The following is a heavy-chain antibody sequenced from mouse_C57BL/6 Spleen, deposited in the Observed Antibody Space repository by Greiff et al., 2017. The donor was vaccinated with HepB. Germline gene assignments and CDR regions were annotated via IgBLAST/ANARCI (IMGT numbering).Heavy chain of an antibody. Sequence: QVQLQQSGPELVKPGASVKISCKASGYAFSSSWMNWVKQRPGKGLEWIGRIYPGDGDTNYNGKFKGKATLTADKSSSTAYMQLSSLTSEDSAVYFCARGGDYGSSYEYVDVWGTGTTVTVSS. D-gene: IGHD1-1*01. V-gene: IGHV1-82*01. CDR1: GYAFSSSW. CDR2: IYPGDGDT. CDR3: ARGGDYGSSYEYVDV. J-gene: IGHJ1*03.